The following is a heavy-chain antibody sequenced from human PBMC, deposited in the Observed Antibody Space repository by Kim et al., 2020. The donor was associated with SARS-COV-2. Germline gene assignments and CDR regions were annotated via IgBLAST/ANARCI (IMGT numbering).Heavy chain of an antibody. J-gene: IGHJ4*02. V-gene: IGHV3-74*01. CDR3: ARGRPSGWAD. CDR2: INSDGSST. D-gene: IGHD6-19*01. CDR1: GFTLSSNW. Sequence: LSLTCAASGFTLSSNWMHWVHQAPGKGLVYVSSINSDGSSTIYADSVKGRFTISRDNAKNTLYLQMNSLRAEDTAVYYCARGRPSGWADWGQGTLVTVSS.